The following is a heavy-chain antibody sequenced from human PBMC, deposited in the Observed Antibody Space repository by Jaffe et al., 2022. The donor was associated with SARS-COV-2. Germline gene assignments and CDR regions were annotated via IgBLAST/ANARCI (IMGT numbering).Heavy chain of an antibody. V-gene: IGHV3-23*01. D-gene: IGHD3-3*01. CDR3: ARDPDYDLWNNDGTSFDY. CDR1: GFTFFSHA. J-gene: IGHJ4*02. Sequence: EVQLLESGGALVQPGGSLRLSCAASGFTFFSHAMSWVRQAPGKGLEWVSSLSGGGSNAHYADSVRGRFTISRNNSKNTLYLQMDNLTAEDTAIYYCARDPDYDLWNNDGTSFDYWGQGSLVTVSS. CDR2: LSGGGSNA.